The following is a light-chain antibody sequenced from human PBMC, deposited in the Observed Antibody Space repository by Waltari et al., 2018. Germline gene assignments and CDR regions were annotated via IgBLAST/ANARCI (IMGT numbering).Light chain of an antibody. CDR2: KVS. CDR3: MQTLQTPLT. J-gene: IGKJ4*01. Sequence: VMTQSPLSLPVTLGQLASISCRSSQSLVHRDGNTYLNWFQQRPGQAPRRLIYKVSNRDSGVPDRFSGGGSGTDFTLKISRVEAEDVGVYYCMQTLQTPLTFGGGTKVEI. CDR1: QSLVHRDGNTY. V-gene: IGKV2-30*02.